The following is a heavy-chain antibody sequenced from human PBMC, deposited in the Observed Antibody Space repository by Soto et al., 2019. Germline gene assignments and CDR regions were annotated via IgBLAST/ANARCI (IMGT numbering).Heavy chain of an antibody. Sequence: ASVKVSCKVSGYTLTELSMHWVRQAPGKGLEWMGGFDPEDGETIYAQEFQGRVTMTEDTSTDTAYMELSSLRSEDTAVYYCATAVVVVTAIPDYFDYWGQGTLVTVSS. J-gene: IGHJ4*02. CDR1: GYTLTELS. D-gene: IGHD2-21*02. CDR3: ATAVVVVTAIPDYFDY. CDR2: FDPEDGET. V-gene: IGHV1-24*01.